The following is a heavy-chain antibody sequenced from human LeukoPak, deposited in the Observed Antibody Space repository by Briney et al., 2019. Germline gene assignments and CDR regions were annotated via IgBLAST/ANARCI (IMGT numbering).Heavy chain of an antibody. V-gene: IGHV1-69-2*01. J-gene: IGHJ4*02. CDR2: VDPEDGET. Sequence: PGASVKVSCKASGYTFTDYYMHWVQQAPGKGLEWMGRVDPEDGETIYAEKFQGRVTITADTSTDTAYMELSSLRSEDTAVYYCATDLWPDSSSSWWGQGTLVTVSS. CDR3: ATDLWPDSSSSW. D-gene: IGHD6-13*01. CDR1: GYTFTDYY.